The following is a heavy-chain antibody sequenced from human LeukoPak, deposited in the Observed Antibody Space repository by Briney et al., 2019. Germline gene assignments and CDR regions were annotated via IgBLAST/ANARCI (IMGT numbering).Heavy chain of an antibody. Sequence: RGESLKISCKGSGYRFTDYWIGWVRQMPGKGLECMGIIYPGDSDTRYSPAFQGQVTISADKSINTAHLQWSSLKASDTAMYYCARGAAGTTPDYYYFGLDVWGQGTTVRVSS. V-gene: IGHV5-51*01. CDR1: GYRFTDYW. D-gene: IGHD1-7*01. CDR2: IYPGDSDT. J-gene: IGHJ6*02. CDR3: ARGAAGTTPDYYYFGLDV.